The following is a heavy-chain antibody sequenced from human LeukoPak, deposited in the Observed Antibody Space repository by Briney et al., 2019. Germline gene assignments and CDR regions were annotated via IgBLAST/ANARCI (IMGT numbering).Heavy chain of an antibody. V-gene: IGHV1-46*01. Sequence: GASVKVSCKASGYTFTSYYMHWVRQAPGHSLEWMGIINPSGGSTSYAQTSHGRVRITRDTSTSTVYMELSSLRSEATAVYYCARGVYSSSPEPPFDYWGQGTLVTVSS. CDR3: ARGVYSSSPEPPFDY. CDR2: INPSGGST. D-gene: IGHD6-6*01. CDR1: GYTFTSYY. J-gene: IGHJ4*02.